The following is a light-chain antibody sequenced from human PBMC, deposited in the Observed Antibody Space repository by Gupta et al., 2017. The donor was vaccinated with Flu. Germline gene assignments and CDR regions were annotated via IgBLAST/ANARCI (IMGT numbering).Light chain of an antibody. CDR3: QQADGIPNT. V-gene: IGKV4-1*01. CDR2: WAS. Sequence: SLGERATINCKSSQSSFYDASEKNYLARYQQKPGQPPKVLINWASSRESGVPDRFSGSGSGTDFILTINSLHAEDVAVYYCQQADGIPNTFGGGTKLEI. J-gene: IGKJ4*01. CDR1: QSSFYDASEKNY.